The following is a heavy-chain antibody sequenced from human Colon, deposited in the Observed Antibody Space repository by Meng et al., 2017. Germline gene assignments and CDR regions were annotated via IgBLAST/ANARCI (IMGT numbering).Heavy chain of an antibody. D-gene: IGHD1-26*01. J-gene: IGHJ4*02. Sequence: QVQLVESGGGLVNHAGSVRLSCVGSGFYFNDYYMSWIRQTPGKGLEWVANIGNNGRPIFYADSVKGRFTISRDNARNSLYLQMDSLTVEDTALYYCALKGSFFDSWGQGALVTVSS. CDR2: IGNNGRPI. V-gene: IGHV3-11*01. CDR3: ALKGSFFDS. CDR1: GFYFNDYY.